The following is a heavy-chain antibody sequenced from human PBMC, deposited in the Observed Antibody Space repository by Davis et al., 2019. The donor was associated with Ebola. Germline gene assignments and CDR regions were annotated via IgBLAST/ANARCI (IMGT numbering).Heavy chain of an antibody. CDR2: IHHSGST. CDR3: ARLVLHAFDI. J-gene: IGHJ3*02. D-gene: IGHD3-10*01. V-gene: IGHV4-4*02. Sequence: SETLSLTCAVSGGPTSSSNWWSWVRQPPGKGLEWIGEIHHSGSTNYNPSLKSRVTMFLDKSLNQFSLKLSSVTAADTAVYYCARLVLHAFDIWGQGTMVTVSS. CDR1: GGPTSSSNW.